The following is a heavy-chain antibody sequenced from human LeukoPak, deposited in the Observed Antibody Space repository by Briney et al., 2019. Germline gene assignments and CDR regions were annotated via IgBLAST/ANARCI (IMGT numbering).Heavy chain of an antibody. CDR3: ARDTYDILTGYYTWAFDI. V-gene: IGHV3-21*06. J-gene: IGHJ3*02. Sequence: GGSLRLSCAASGFTFSSYTMNWVRQAPGKGLEWVSSISYSSSYIYYADSVKGRFTISRDNAKNSLYLQMNSLRAKDTAVYYCARDTYDILTGYYTWAFDIWGQGTIVTVSA. D-gene: IGHD3-9*01. CDR1: GFTFSSYT. CDR2: ISYSSSYI.